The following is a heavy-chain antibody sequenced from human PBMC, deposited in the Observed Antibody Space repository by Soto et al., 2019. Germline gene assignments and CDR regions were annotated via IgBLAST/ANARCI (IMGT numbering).Heavy chain of an antibody. D-gene: IGHD1-20*01. Sequence: GASVKVSCKASGYTFTSYGISWVRQAPGQGLEWMGWISAYNRNTYYAQKLQGRVTMTTDTSTSTAYMELRSLRSDDTAVYYCAREGSPYNWNNGYYYYGMDVWGQGTTVTV. V-gene: IGHV1-18*04. CDR1: GYTFTSYG. CDR2: ISAYNRNT. J-gene: IGHJ6*02. CDR3: AREGSPYNWNNGYYYYGMDV.